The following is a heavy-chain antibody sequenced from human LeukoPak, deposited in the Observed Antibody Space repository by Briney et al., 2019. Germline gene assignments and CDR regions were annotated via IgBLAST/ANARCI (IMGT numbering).Heavy chain of an antibody. D-gene: IGHD5-18*01. CDR2: IYYSGST. V-gene: IGHV4-59*08. Sequence: PSETLSLTRTVSGGSISSYYWSWIRQPPGKRLEWIRYIYYSGSTNYNPSLKSRVTISVDTSKNQFSLKLSSVTAADTAAYYCARSDTAPYFDYWGQGTLVTVSS. J-gene: IGHJ4*02. CDR1: GGSISSYY. CDR3: ARSDTAPYFDY.